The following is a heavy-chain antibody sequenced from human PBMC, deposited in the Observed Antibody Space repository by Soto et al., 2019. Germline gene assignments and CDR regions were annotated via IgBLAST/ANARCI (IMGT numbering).Heavy chain of an antibody. CDR1: GFTFSSYD. CDR3: EKKSTIVVPPPI. D-gene: IGHD3-22*01. Sequence: PGGSLRLSCAASGFTFSSYDMHWVRQATGKGLEWVSAIGTAGDTYYPGSVKGRFTISRENAKNTLYLQMNSLRAEDTAVYYCEKKSTIVVPPPIWGQGTMVTVSS. J-gene: IGHJ3*02. CDR2: IGTAGDT. V-gene: IGHV3-13*01.